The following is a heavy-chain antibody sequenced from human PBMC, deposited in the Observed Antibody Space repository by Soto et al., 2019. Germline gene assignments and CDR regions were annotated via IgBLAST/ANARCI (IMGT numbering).Heavy chain of an antibody. Sequence: EVQLLESGGGLVQPGGSLRLSCAASGFTFSSYAMSWVRQAPGKGLEWVSAISGSGGSTDYADSVKGRFTISRDNSKNTLYLQMNSLRAEDTAVYYCAKGGLAVAGPWGYWYFDLWGRGTLVTVSS. CDR1: GFTFSSYA. CDR3: AKGGLAVAGPWGYWYFDL. D-gene: IGHD6-19*01. V-gene: IGHV3-23*01. CDR2: ISGSGGST. J-gene: IGHJ2*01.